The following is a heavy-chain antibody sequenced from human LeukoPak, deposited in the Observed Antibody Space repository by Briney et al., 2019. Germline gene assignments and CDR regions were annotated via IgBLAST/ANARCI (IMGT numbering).Heavy chain of an antibody. CDR3: ARALGQLWHKMKFDY. D-gene: IGHD5-18*01. V-gene: IGHV4-31*03. CDR2: IYYSGST. CDR1: GGSISSGGYY. Sequence: SETLSLTCTVSGGSISSGGYYWSWIRQHPGKGLEWIGYIYYSGSTYYNPSLKSRVTISVDTSKNQFSLKLSSVTAADTAVYYCARALGQLWHKMKFDYWGQGTLVTVSS. J-gene: IGHJ4*02.